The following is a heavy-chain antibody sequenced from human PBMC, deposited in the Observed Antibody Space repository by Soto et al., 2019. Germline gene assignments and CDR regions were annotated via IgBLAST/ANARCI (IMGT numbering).Heavy chain of an antibody. D-gene: IGHD3-10*02. V-gene: IGHV3-21*01. CDR2: ISKSDYT. Sequence: GGSLRLSCTVSGFAFNNYGINWVRQAPGKGLEWVSSISKSDYTYYSDSVKGRFTISRDNAKNSVSLQMNTLRVEDTGLYYCARDSGHLSTYVSDALDFWGRGTMVTVSS. CDR3: ARDSGHLSTYVSDALDF. CDR1: GFAFNNYG. J-gene: IGHJ3*01.